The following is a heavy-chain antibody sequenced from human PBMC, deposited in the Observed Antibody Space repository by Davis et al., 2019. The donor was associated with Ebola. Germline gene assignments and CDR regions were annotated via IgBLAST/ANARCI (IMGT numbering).Heavy chain of an antibody. Sequence: AASVKVSCKTSGGTFTNYAVNWVRQAPGQGLEWMGWISAYNGNTNYAQKLQGRVTMTTDTSTSTAYMELRSLRSDDTAVYYCARERYSPLSYGMDVWGQGTTVTVSS. D-gene: IGHD6-13*01. V-gene: IGHV1-18*01. CDR2: ISAYNGNT. CDR1: GGTFTNYA. J-gene: IGHJ6*02. CDR3: ARERYSPLSYGMDV.